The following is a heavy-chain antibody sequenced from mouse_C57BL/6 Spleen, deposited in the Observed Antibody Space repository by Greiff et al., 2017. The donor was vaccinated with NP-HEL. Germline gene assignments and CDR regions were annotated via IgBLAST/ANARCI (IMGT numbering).Heavy chain of an antibody. CDR3: ARWVYDGYTLVGDV. D-gene: IGHD2-3*01. Sequence: QVQLQQSGAELMKPGASVKLSCKATGYPFTGYWLAWVKQRPGHGLEWIGEILPGRGSTNYNEKFKGKATFTADTSSTTAYMQLSSLTTEDSAIYYCARWVYDGYTLVGDVWGTGTTVTVSS. J-gene: IGHJ1*03. CDR1: GYPFTGYW. CDR2: ILPGRGST. V-gene: IGHV1-9*01.